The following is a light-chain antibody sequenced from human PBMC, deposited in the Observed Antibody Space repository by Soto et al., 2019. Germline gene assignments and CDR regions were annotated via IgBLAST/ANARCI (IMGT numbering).Light chain of an antibody. Sequence: QSALTQPASVSGSPGQSITISCTGTSSDIGGYNYVSWFQHHPGKAPKLIIFDVSNRPSGVSNRFSGSKSGNTASLTISGLQAEVEADYYCSSYTSTSTLGVFGGGTKVTVL. CDR2: DVS. CDR3: SSYTSTSTLGV. J-gene: IGLJ3*02. V-gene: IGLV2-14*03. CDR1: SSDIGGYNY.